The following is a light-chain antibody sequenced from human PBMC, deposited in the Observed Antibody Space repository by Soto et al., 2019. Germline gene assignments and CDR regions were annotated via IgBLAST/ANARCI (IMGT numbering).Light chain of an antibody. CDR2: DAS. Sequence: DIQMTQSPSTLSASVGDRVTITCRASQSISSWLAWYQQKPGQAPKLLIYDASSLESGVPSRFSGSGSGTAFTLTISSLQTDDFATYYCQQYNSYSWTFGQGTTVEIK. CDR1: QSISSW. J-gene: IGKJ1*01. CDR3: QQYNSYSWT. V-gene: IGKV1-5*01.